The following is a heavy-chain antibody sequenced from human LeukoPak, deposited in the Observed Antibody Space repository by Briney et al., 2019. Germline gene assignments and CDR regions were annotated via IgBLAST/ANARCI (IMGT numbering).Heavy chain of an antibody. Sequence: SETLSLTCTVSGGSISSYYWSWIRQPAGKGLEWIGRIYTSGSTNYNPSLKSRVTMSVDTSKNQFSLKLSSVTAADTAVYYCAREMLETQQLARGGYYYYYMDVWGKGTTVTVSS. CDR3: AREMLETQQLARGGYYYYYMDV. V-gene: IGHV4-4*07. J-gene: IGHJ6*03. D-gene: IGHD6-13*01. CDR2: IYTSGST. CDR1: GGSISSYY.